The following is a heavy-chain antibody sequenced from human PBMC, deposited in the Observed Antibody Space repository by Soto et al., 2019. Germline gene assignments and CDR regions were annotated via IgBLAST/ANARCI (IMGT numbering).Heavy chain of an antibody. CDR1: GYTFTSYG. CDR3: AARSGYYTSYYYMDV. J-gene: IGHJ6*03. CDR2: ISAYNGNT. V-gene: IGHV1-18*01. Sequence: GASVKVSCKASGYTFTSYGTSWVRQAPGQGLEWIGWISAYNGNTNYAQKLHGRVTMTRDMSTSAAYMELSSLRSEDTAIYYCAARSGYYTSYYYMDVWGKGTTVTVSS. D-gene: IGHD3-3*01.